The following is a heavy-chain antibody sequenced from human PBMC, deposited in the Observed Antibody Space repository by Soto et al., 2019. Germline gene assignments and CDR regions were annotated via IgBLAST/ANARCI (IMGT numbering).Heavy chain of an antibody. Sequence: ASVNVSCKASGYTFTSYGISWVRQAPGEGLEWMGWISAYNGNTNYAQKLQGRVTMTTDTSTSTAYMELRSLRSDDTAVYYCARSGRYSSSSPRHFDYWGQRTLVTVSS. CDR3: ARSGRYSSSSPRHFDY. D-gene: IGHD6-6*01. J-gene: IGHJ4*02. V-gene: IGHV1-18*01. CDR1: GYTFTSYG. CDR2: ISAYNGNT.